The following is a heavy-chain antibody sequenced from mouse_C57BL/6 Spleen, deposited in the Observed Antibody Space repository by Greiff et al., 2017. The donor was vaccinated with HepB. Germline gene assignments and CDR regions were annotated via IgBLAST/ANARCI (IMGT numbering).Heavy chain of an antibody. CDR1: GYSITSGYY. D-gene: IGHD2-3*01. Sequence: VQLKQSGPGLVKPSQSLSLTCSVTGYSITSGYYWNWIRQFPGNKLEWMGYISYDGSNNYNPSLKNRISITRDTSKNQFFLMLNSVTTEDTTTYYCARPLLYDVYYVWFAYWGQGTLVTVSA. J-gene: IGHJ3*01. V-gene: IGHV3-6*01. CDR3: ARPLLYDVYYVWFAY. CDR2: ISYDGSN.